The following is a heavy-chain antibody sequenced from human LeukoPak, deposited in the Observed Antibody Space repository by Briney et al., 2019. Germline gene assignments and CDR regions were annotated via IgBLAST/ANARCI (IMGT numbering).Heavy chain of an antibody. J-gene: IGHJ3*02. CDR3: ATKRPNYDYVWGALTLGDAFDI. V-gene: IGHV1-24*01. CDR1: GYTLTELS. CDR2: FDPEDGET. Sequence: ASVKVSCKVSGYTLTELSMHWVRQAPGKGLEWMGGFDPEDGETIYAQKFQGRATMTEDTSTDTAYMELSSLRSEDTAVYYCATKRPNYDYVWGALTLGDAFDIWGQGTMVTVSS. D-gene: IGHD3-16*01.